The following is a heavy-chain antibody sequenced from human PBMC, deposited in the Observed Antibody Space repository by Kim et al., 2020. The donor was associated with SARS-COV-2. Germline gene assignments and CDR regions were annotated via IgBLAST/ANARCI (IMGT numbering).Heavy chain of an antibody. CDR3: AKGGAVGEGFYGMDV. V-gene: IGHV3-9*01. Sequence: GGSLRLSCAASGFTFDDYAMHWVRQAPGKGLEWVSGISWNSGSIGYADSVKGRFTISRDNAKNSLYLQMNSLRAEDTALYYCAKGGAVGEGFYGMDVWGQGTPGTVSS. CDR2: ISWNSGSI. J-gene: IGHJ6*02. D-gene: IGHD1-26*01. CDR1: GFTFDDYA.